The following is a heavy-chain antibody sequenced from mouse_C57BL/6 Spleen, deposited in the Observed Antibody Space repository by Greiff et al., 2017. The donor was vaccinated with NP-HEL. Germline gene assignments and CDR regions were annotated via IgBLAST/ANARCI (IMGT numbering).Heavy chain of an antibody. CDR1: GYTFTDYY. D-gene: IGHD2-2*01. CDR2: INPNNGGT. V-gene: IGHV1-26*01. J-gene: IGHJ4*01. Sequence: VQLQQSGPELVKPGASVKISCKASGYTFTDYYMNWVKQSHGKSLEWIGDINPNNGGTSYNQKFKGKATLTVDKSSSTAYMELRSLTSEDSAVYYCARRLMVYYGYDDAMDYWGQGTSVTVSS. CDR3: ARRLMVYYGYDDAMDY.